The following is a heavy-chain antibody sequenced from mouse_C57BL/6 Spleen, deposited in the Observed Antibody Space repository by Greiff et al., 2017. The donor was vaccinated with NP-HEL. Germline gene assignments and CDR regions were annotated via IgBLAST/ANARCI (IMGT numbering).Heavy chain of an antibody. CDR2: IDPSDSYT. J-gene: IGHJ3*01. Sequence: QVHVKQPGAELVMPGASVKLSCKASGYTFTSYWMHWVKQRPGQGLEWIGEIDPSDSYTNYNQKFKGKSTLTVDKSSSTAYMQLSSLTSEDSAVYYCARGDDGNYWAWFAYWGQGTLVTVSA. D-gene: IGHD2-1*01. CDR3: ARGDDGNYWAWFAY. CDR1: GYTFTSYW. V-gene: IGHV1-69*01.